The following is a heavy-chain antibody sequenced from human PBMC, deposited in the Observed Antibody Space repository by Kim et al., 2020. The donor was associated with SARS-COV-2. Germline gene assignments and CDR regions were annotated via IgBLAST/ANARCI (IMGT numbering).Heavy chain of an antibody. CDR2: IYPGDSDT. V-gene: IGHV5-51*01. CDR1: GYSFTSYW. CDR3: ARRLTYYDFWSGGDDAFDI. D-gene: IGHD3-3*01. Sequence: GESLKISCKGSGYSFTSYWIGWVRQMPGKGLEWMGIIYPGDSDTRYSPSFQGQVTISADKSISTAYLQWSSLKASDTAMYYCARRLTYYDFWSGGDDAFDIWGQGTMVTVSS. J-gene: IGHJ3*02.